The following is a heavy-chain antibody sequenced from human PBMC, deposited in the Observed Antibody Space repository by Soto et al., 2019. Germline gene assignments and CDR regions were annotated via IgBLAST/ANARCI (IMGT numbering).Heavy chain of an antibody. CDR1: GFTSSSYA. V-gene: IGHV3-64D*08. J-gene: IGHJ4*02. CDR2: ISSNGGST. Sequence: GGSLRLSCSASGFTSSSYAMHWVRQAPGKGLEYVSAISSNGGSTYYADSVKGRFTISRDNSKNTLYLQMSSLRAEDTAVYYCVKVSSGWYDYWGQGTLVTVSS. CDR3: VKVSSGWYDY. D-gene: IGHD6-19*01.